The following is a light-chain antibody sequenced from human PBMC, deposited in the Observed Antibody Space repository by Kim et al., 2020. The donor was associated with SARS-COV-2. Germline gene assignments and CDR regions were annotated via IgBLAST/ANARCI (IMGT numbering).Light chain of an antibody. CDR1: QSVGNN. Sequence: VSPGERAALFCRASQSVGNNVAWYQHKPGQAPRVLIYGASTRATGIPARFSGSGSGTEFTLSISSLQSEDFAVYFCHQYNDWPPGDTFGQGTKLEI. V-gene: IGKV3-15*01. J-gene: IGKJ2*01. CDR2: GAS. CDR3: HQYNDWPPGDT.